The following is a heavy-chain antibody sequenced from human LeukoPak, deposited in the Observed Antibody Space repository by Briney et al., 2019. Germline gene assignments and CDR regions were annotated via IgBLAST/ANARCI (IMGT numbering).Heavy chain of an antibody. CDR3: ARAHPSNWYMDY. V-gene: IGHV4-59*01. CDR1: GGSISSYY. CDR2: IFYSGSS. Sequence: KASETLSLTCSVSGGSISSYYWSWVRQPPGKGLEWIGYIFYSGSSNYNPSLKSRVTMSVDTSENQLSLKLRSVTAADTALYYCARAHPSNWYMDYWGQGTLVTVSS. D-gene: IGHD6-13*01. J-gene: IGHJ4*02.